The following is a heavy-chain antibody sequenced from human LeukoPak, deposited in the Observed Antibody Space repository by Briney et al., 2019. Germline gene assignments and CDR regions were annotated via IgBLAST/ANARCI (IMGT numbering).Heavy chain of an antibody. CDR1: GFTFSSYA. CDR2: ISGSGGST. D-gene: IGHD3-10*01. CDR3: AKVTVMVRGVNTFDY. Sequence: GGSLRLSCAASGFTFSSYAMSWVRQAPGKGLEWVSAISGSGGSTYYADSVKGRFTISRGNSKNTLYLQMNSLRAEDTAVYYCAKVTVMVRGVNTFDYWGQGTLVTVSS. V-gene: IGHV3-23*01. J-gene: IGHJ4*02.